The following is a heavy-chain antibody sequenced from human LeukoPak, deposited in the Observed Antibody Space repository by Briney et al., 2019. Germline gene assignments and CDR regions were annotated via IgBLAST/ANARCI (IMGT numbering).Heavy chain of an antibody. CDR1: GGSISSSSYY. Sequence: SETLSLTCTVSGGSISSSSYYWGWIRQPPGKGLEWIGSIYYSGSTYYNPSLKSRVTISVDTSKNQFSLKLSSVTAADTAVYYCATYCTNYDFWSGYYRGGYYFDYWGQGTLVTVSS. CDR3: ATYCTNYDFWSGYYRGGYYFDY. CDR2: IYYSGST. D-gene: IGHD3-3*01. J-gene: IGHJ4*02. V-gene: IGHV4-39*01.